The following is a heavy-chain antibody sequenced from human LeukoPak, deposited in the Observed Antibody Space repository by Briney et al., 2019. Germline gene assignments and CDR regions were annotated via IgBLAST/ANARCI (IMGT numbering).Heavy chain of an antibody. CDR1: GGSISSSSYY. D-gene: IGHD1-26*01. Sequence: SETLSLTCTVSGGSISSSSYYWGWIRQPPGKGLEWIGSIYCSGSTYYNPSLKSRVTISVDTSKNQFSLKLSSVTAADTAVYYCARQRWELLSWGQGTLVTVSS. CDR3: ARQRWELLS. CDR2: IYCSGST. J-gene: IGHJ4*02. V-gene: IGHV4-39*01.